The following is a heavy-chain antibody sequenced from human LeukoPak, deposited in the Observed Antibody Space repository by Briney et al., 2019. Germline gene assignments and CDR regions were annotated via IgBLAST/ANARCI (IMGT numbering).Heavy chain of an antibody. V-gene: IGHV4-34*01. D-gene: IGHD6-13*01. CDR1: GGSFSGYY. CDR2: INHSGST. CDR3: ARTTSTAAGTVYFQH. J-gene: IGHJ1*01. Sequence: SETLSLTCAVYGGSFSGYYWSWIRQPPAKGLEWIGEINHSGSTNYNPSLKSRVTISVDTSKNQFSLKLSSVTAADTAVYYCARTTSTAAGTVYFQHWGQGTLVTVSS.